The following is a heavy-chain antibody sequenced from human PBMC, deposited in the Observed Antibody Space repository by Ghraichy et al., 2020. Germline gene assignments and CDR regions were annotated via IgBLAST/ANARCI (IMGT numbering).Heavy chain of an antibody. CDR2: ISGSGGST. Sequence: GGSLRLSCAASGFTFSSYAMSWVRQAPGKGLEWVSAISGSGGSTYYADSVKGRFTISRDNSKNTLYLQMNSLRAEDTTVYYCTNDRVVVVVVAATCRYGMHIRGQGPTVTVSS. J-gene: IGHJ6*02. CDR1: GFTFSSYA. V-gene: IGHV3-23*01. CDR3: TNDRVVVVVVAATCRYGMHI. D-gene: IGHD2-15*01.